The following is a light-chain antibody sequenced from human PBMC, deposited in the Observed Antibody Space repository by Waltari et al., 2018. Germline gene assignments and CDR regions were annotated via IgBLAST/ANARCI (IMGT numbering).Light chain of an antibody. CDR3: QQYNYWPGT. CDR1: QTVNTN. Sequence: IAMTQSPATLSVSPGESATLSCRASQTVNTNLAWYLQKPGQAPRLLIYAASKWATGIPARFSGGGSGTEFSLTISGLQSEDSAVYYCQQYNYWPGTFGQGTTLDIK. V-gene: IGKV3-15*01. CDR2: AAS. J-gene: IGKJ2*01.